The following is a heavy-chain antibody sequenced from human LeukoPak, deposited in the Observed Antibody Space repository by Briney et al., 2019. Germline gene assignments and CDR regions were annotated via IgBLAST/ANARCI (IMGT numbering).Heavy chain of an antibody. CDR3: ARDRGVRGVTTSIFDY. CDR1: GFTFSSYS. V-gene: IGHV3-48*04. Sequence: GGSLRLSCAASGFTFSSYSMNWVRQAPGKGLEWVSYISSTSSTIYYADSVKGRFTISRDNAKNSLYLQMNSLRAEDTAVYYCARDRGVRGVTTSIFDYWGQGTLVTVSS. CDR2: ISSTSSTI. J-gene: IGHJ4*02. D-gene: IGHD3-10*01.